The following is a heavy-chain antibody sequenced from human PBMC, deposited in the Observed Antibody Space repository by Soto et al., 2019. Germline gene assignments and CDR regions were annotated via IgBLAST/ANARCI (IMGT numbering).Heavy chain of an antibody. V-gene: IGHV1-46*01. CDR1: GYTFTSYY. Sequence: ASVKVSFKASGYTFTSYYMHWVRQAPGQGLEWMGIINPSGGSTSYAQKFQGRVTMTRDTSTSTVYMELSSLRSEDTAVYYCARDYDSSGYSPDYFDYWGQGTLVTSPQ. CDR3: ARDYDSSGYSPDYFDY. J-gene: IGHJ4*02. CDR2: INPSGGST. D-gene: IGHD3-22*01.